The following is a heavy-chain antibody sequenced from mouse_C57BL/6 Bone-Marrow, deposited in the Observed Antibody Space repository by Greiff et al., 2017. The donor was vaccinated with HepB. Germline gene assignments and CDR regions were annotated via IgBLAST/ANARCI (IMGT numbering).Heavy chain of an antibody. D-gene: IGHD2-10*01. V-gene: IGHV1-80*01. J-gene: IGHJ4*01. Sequence: QVQLQQSGAELVKPGASVKISCKASGYAFSSYWMNWVKQRPGKGLAWIGQIYPGDGDTNYNGQFKGKATLTADKSSSTAYMQLSSLTSEDSAVYFCARWALHYAMDYWGQGTSVTVSS. CDR2: IYPGDGDT. CDR3: ARWALHYAMDY. CDR1: GYAFSSYW.